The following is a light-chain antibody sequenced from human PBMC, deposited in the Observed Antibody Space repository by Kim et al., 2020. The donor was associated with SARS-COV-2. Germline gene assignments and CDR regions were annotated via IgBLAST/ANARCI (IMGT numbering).Light chain of an antibody. CDR3: QQYNNWPPYT. CDR1: QSVSSN. J-gene: IGKJ2*01. V-gene: IGKV3D-15*01. Sequence: GAPGERATRACRASQSVSSNLAWYQQKPGQAPRLLIYAASTRAPGIPARCSGSGSGTEYTLTISSLQSEDFAVYYCQQYNNWPPYTFGQGTKLEI. CDR2: AAS.